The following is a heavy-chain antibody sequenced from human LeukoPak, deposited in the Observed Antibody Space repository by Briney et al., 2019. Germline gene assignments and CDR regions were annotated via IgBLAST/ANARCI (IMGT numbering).Heavy chain of an antibody. CDR1: GFTFSSYS. V-gene: IGHV3-21*01. CDR3: ARDYGGYDGLDY. J-gene: IGHJ4*02. D-gene: IGHD5-12*01. Sequence: PGGSLRLSCAASGFTFSSYSMNWVRQAPGKGLEWVSSIRSSSSCIYYADSVKGRFTISRDNAKNSLYLQMNSLRAEDTAVYYCARDYGGYDGLDYWGQGTLVTVSS. CDR2: IRSSSSCI.